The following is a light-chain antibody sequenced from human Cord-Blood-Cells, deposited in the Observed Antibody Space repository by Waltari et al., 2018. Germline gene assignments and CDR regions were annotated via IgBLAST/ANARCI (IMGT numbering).Light chain of an antibody. J-gene: IGKJ1*01. Sequence: DIQMTQSPSTLSASVGDRVTITCRASQSISSWLAWYQQKPGKAPKLLIYDAYSLESGVPSRISGSVAWTEFTLTLSSLQPGDCATYYVQQYNSYSWTFSQGAKVEIK. CDR1: QSISSW. CDR3: QQYNSYSWT. CDR2: DAY. V-gene: IGKV1-5*01.